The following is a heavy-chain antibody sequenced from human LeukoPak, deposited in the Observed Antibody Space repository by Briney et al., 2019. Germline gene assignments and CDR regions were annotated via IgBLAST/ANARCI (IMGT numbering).Heavy chain of an antibody. V-gene: IGHV3-48*03. D-gene: IGHD6-13*01. Sequence: GGSLRLSWEASGFNFSSYEMNWVRQAPGKGLEWVSYISSSGKTIHYADSTKGRFTVSRDNAKTSLYLQMNSLRAEDTAVYYCATTSIAAAVPGCFDYWGQGTLVTVFS. CDR3: ATTSIAAAVPGCFDY. CDR2: ISSSGKTI. J-gene: IGHJ4*02. CDR1: GFNFSSYE.